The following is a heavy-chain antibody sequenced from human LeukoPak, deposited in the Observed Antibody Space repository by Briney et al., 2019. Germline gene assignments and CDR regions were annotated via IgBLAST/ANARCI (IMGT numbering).Heavy chain of an antibody. CDR2: IIPILGIA. CDR3: ATLGRTGDAFDI. CDR1: GGTFSSYA. Sequence: SVKVSCKASGGTFSSYAISWVRQAPGQGLEWMGRIIPILGIANYAQKFQGRVTITADKSTSTAYMELSSLRSEDTAVYYCATLGRTGDAFDIWGQGTMVTVSS. J-gene: IGHJ3*02. V-gene: IGHV1-69*04. D-gene: IGHD7-27*01.